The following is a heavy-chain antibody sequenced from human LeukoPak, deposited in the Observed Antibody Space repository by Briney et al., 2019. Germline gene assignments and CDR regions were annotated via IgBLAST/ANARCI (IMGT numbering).Heavy chain of an antibody. D-gene: IGHD3-10*01. CDR3: ARIGGESSGGFDY. Sequence: SETLSLTCAVYGGSFSSYYWSWIRQPPGKGLEWIGEINHSGSTNYNPSLKSRVTISVDTSKNQFSLELSSVTAADTAVYYCARIGGESSGGFDYWGQGTLVTVSS. J-gene: IGHJ4*02. V-gene: IGHV4-34*01. CDR2: INHSGST. CDR1: GGSFSSYY.